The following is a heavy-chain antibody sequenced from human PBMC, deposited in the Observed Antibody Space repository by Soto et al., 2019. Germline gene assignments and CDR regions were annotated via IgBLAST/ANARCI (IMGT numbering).Heavy chain of an antibody. V-gene: IGHV3-21*01. Sequence: EVQLVESGGGLVKPGGSLRLSCAASGFTFSSYSMNWVRQAPGKGLEWVSSISSSSSYIYYADSVKGRLTNSRDNAKNSLYLQKSSLRAGDTAVYYCATDRRYSNPFDYWGQGTLVTVSS. CDR2: ISSSSSYI. CDR1: GFTFSSYS. D-gene: IGHD4-4*01. J-gene: IGHJ4*02. CDR3: ATDRRYSNPFDY.